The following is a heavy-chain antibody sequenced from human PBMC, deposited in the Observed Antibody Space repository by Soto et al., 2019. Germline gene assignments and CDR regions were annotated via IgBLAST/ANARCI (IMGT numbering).Heavy chain of an antibody. CDR1: GGSISSSSYY. CDR3: ARHGAGYSSGWYVG. Sequence: TSETLSLTCTVSGGSISSSSYYWGWIRQPPGKGLEWIGSIYYSGSTYYNPSLKSRVTISVDTSKNQFSLKLSSVTAADTAVYYCARHGAGYSSGWYVGWGQGTLVTVSS. J-gene: IGHJ4*02. D-gene: IGHD6-19*01. V-gene: IGHV4-39*01. CDR2: IYYSGST.